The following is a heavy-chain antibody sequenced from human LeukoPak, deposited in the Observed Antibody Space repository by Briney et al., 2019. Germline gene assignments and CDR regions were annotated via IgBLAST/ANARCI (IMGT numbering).Heavy chain of an antibody. CDR2: IYTSGST. D-gene: IGHD4-17*01. CDR1: GGSISSGSYY. Sequence: PSEALSLTCTVSGGSISSGSYYWSWIRQPAGKGLEWIGRIYTSGSTNYNPSLKSRVTISVDTSKNQFSLKLSSVTAADTAVYYCARDYATVTTGSNYFDYWGQGTLVTVSS. CDR3: ARDYATVTTGSNYFDY. J-gene: IGHJ4*02. V-gene: IGHV4-61*02.